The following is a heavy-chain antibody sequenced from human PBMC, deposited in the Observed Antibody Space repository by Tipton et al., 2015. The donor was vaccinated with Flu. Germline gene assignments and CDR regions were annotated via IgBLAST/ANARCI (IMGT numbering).Heavy chain of an antibody. J-gene: IGHJ6*02. CDR2: ISGSGGST. Sequence: SLRLSCAASGFTFTNYAMSWVRQAPGKGLEWVSGISGSGGSTYYADSVKGRFTISRDNSKNTLHLQMNSLRADDTAVYYCAKDGEYSSGWTSWFYGMDVWGQGTTVTVSS. D-gene: IGHD6-19*01. V-gene: IGHV3-23*01. CDR1: GFTFTNYA. CDR3: AKDGEYSSGWTSWFYGMDV.